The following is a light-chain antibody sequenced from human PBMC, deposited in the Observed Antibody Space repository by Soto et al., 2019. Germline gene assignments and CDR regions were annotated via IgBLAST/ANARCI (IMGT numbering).Light chain of an antibody. V-gene: IGLV2-11*01. J-gene: IGLJ2*01. Sequence: QSALTQPRSVSGSPGQSVTISCTGTSSDVGGYNYVSWYQQHPGKAPKLMIYDVSQRPSGVPDRFSGSKSGNTASLTISGLQHEDEADYYCCSYAGRHFLFGGGTQRTVL. CDR2: DVS. CDR3: CSYAGRHFL. CDR1: SSDVGGYNY.